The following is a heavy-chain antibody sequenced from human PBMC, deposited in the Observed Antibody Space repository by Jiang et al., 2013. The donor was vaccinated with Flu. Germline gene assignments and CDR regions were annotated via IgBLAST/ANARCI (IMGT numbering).Heavy chain of an antibody. CDR2: IFYIGSI. D-gene: IGHD3-16*01. Sequence: VSGASISSTDHYWSWIRQPPGKGLEWIGHIFYIGSIVFYNPSLKSRVTISVDRSKNQFSLKLSSVTAADTAVYYCASLRRGGDPDYWGQGTLVTVSS. V-gene: IGHV4-30-4*01. CDR3: ASLRRGGDPDY. J-gene: IGHJ4*02. CDR1: GASISSTDHY.